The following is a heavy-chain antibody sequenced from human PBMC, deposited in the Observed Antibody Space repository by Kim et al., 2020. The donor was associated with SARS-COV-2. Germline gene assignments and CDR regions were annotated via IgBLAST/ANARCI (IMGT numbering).Heavy chain of an antibody. CDR3: ARAYSYGSKADY. J-gene: IGHJ4*02. CDR1: GGSISSYY. D-gene: IGHD5-18*01. CDR2: IYYSGST. Sequence: SETLSLTCTVSGGSISSYYWSWIRQPPGKGLEWIGYIYYSGSTNYNPSLKSRVTISVDTSKNQFSLKLSSVTAADTAVYYCARAYSYGSKADYWGQGTLVTVSS. V-gene: IGHV4-59*01.